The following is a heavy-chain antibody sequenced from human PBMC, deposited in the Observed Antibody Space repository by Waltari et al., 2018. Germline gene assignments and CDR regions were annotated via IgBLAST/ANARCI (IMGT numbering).Heavy chain of an antibody. D-gene: IGHD3-10*01. CDR2: TYYRSKWYS. V-gene: IGHV6-1*01. CDR3: ARGGFGFNAGRFDS. J-gene: IGHJ4*02. CDR1: GDSVSSNSAI. Sequence: QVQLQQSGPGLVKPSQTLSLTCAISGDSVSSNSAIWNWIRQSPSRGLEWLGMTYYRSKWYSDSAVSVKSRITINPDTSKNQFSLQLNSVTPEDTAVYYCARGGFGFNAGRFDSWGRGTLVTVTS.